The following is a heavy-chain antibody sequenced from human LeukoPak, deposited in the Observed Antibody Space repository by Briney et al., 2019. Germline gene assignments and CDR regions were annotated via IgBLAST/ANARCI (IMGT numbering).Heavy chain of an antibody. D-gene: IGHD3-10*01. CDR3: AKDLYLGTMVRGPGLDY. Sequence: GGSLRLSCAASGFTFSDYYMSWIRQAPGKGLEWVSYISSSGSTIYYADSVKGRFTISRDNAKNSLYLQMNSLRAEDTAVYYCAKDLYLGTMVRGPGLDYWGQGTLVTVSS. CDR2: ISSSGSTI. CDR1: GFTFSDYY. J-gene: IGHJ4*02. V-gene: IGHV3-11*04.